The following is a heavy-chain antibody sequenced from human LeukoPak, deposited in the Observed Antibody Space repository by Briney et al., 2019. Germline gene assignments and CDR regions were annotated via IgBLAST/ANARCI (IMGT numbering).Heavy chain of an antibody. CDR1: GGSISSYY. D-gene: IGHD3-10*01. V-gene: IGHV4-4*09. Sequence: SSETLSLTCTVSGGSISSYYWSWIRQPPGKGLEWIGYIYTSGSTNYNPSLKSRVTISVDTSKNQFSLKLSSATAADTAVYYCARMAHAGIFDYWGQGTLVTVSS. CDR3: ARMAHAGIFDY. CDR2: IYTSGST. J-gene: IGHJ4*02.